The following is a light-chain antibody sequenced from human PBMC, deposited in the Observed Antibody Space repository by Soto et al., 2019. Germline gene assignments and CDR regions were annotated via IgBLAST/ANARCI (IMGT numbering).Light chain of an antibody. CDR1: QGISNY. V-gene: IGKV1-27*01. CDR3: QKYNSVPWT. Sequence: DIQMTQSPSSLSASVGDRITITCRASQGISNYLAWYQQKPGKVPKLLIYGASTLQSGVPSRFSGSGSGTDFTLTIRSLQPEDVATYYCQKYNSVPWTFGQGPKVEIK. CDR2: GAS. J-gene: IGKJ1*01.